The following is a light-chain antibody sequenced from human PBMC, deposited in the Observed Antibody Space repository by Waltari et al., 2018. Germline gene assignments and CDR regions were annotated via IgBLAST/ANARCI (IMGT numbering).Light chain of an antibody. CDR3: HQSYKAPQT. Sequence: DIQMTQSPSSLSASLGDRVTIPCRASQSISTALSWYLQKPGKAPKLLIYAASLLQDGVPSRFRGSGSGTDFTLTISNLQPEDFATYFCHQSYKAPQTFGGGTRLEIK. CDR2: AAS. CDR1: QSISTA. J-gene: IGKJ4*01. V-gene: IGKV1-39*01.